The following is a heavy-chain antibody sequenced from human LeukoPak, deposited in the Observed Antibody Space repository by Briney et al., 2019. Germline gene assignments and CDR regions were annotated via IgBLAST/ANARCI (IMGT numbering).Heavy chain of an antibody. CDR3: VGDSSGSYDFDY. CDR1: GGSISSIGYY. Sequence: PSETLSLTCTVSGGSISSIGYYWGWIRQPPGKGLEWIGNMYYSGSTYYNPSLKSRVNISVDTSKNQYSLNLSSVTAADTAVYYCVGDSSGSYDFDYWGQGALVTVSS. D-gene: IGHD3-22*01. J-gene: IGHJ4*02. CDR2: MYYSGST. V-gene: IGHV4-39*02.